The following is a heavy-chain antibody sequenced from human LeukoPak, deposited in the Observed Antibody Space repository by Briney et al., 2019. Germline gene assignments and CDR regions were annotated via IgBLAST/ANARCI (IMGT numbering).Heavy chain of an antibody. D-gene: IGHD2-15*01. V-gene: IGHV3-11*01. CDR3: ARGVVLAANFDY. J-gene: IGHJ4*02. Sequence: KPGGSLRLSCAASGFTFSDYYMGWIRQAPGKGLEWLSYISIGGSTIYYADSVKGRFTISRDNAKNSLYLQMNSLRAEDTAVYFCARGVVLAANFDYWGQGTLVTVSS. CDR1: GFTFSDYY. CDR2: ISIGGSTI.